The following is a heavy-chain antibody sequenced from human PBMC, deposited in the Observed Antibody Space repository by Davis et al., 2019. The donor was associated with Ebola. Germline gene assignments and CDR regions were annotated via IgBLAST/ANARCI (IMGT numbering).Heavy chain of an antibody. CDR3: ARPQRRGMDV. V-gene: IGHV4-34*01. J-gene: IGHJ6*02. CDR1: GGSFSGYY. CDR2: INHSGST. Sequence: SETLSLTCAVYGGSFSGYYWSCIRQPPGKGLEWLGEINHSGSTNYNPSLKSRVTISVDTSKNQFSLKLSSVTAADTAVYYCARPQRRGMDVWCQGTTVTVSS.